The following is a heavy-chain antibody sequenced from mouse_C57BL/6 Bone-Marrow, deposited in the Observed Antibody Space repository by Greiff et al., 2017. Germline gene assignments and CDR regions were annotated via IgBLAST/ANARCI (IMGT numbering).Heavy chain of an antibody. J-gene: IGHJ2*01. V-gene: IGHV1-19*01. Sequence: EVQLQQSGPVLVKPGASVKMSCKASGYTFTDYYMNWVKQSHGESLEWIGVINPYNGGTSYNQKFKGKATLTVDKSSSTAYMELNSLTSEDSAVYYCARSKGSSGYGYWGQGTTLTVSS. CDR2: INPYNGGT. D-gene: IGHD3-2*02. CDR3: ARSKGSSGYGY. CDR1: GYTFTDYY.